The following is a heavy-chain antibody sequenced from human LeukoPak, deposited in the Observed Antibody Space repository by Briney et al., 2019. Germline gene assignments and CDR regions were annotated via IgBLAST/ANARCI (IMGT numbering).Heavy chain of an antibody. Sequence: ASVKVSCKASGYTFTGYYMHWVRQAPGQGLEWMGWINPNSGGTNYAQKFQGRVTMTRDTSISTAYMELSRLRSDDTAVYYCARVVSGWLRDPWYFDYWGQGTLVTVSS. V-gene: IGHV1-2*02. CDR2: INPNSGGT. CDR1: GYTFTGYY. CDR3: ARVVSGWLRDPWYFDY. J-gene: IGHJ4*02. D-gene: IGHD6-19*01.